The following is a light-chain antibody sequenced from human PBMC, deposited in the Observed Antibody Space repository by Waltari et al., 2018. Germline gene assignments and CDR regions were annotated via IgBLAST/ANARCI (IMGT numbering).Light chain of an antibody. CDR3: MQALQTWT. Sequence: DIVMTQSPLSLPVSPGEPASISCRSSQSLLHSDGYNYLDWYLQKPGQYPKLLIFLGSRRAYGVPDRFSGSGSGTHFTLRISRVEAEDAGVYYCMQALQTWTFGQGTTVEI. CDR2: LGS. CDR1: QSLLHSDGYNY. V-gene: IGKV2-28*01. J-gene: IGKJ1*01.